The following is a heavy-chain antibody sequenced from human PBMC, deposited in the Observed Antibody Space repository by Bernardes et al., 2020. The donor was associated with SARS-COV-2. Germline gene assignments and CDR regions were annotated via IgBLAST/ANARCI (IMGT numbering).Heavy chain of an antibody. CDR2: IYFSGST. D-gene: IGHD3-10*01. Sequence: SETLSLTCTVSGGSISSYYWSWIRQHPGKGLEWIGYIYFSGSTYYNPSLKSRLTISVDTSKKQFSLRLSSVTAADTAVYYCARASDSFGGTLQGFDYWGQGILVTVSS. CDR1: GGSISSYY. J-gene: IGHJ4*02. CDR3: ARASDSFGGTLQGFDY. V-gene: IGHV4-59*06.